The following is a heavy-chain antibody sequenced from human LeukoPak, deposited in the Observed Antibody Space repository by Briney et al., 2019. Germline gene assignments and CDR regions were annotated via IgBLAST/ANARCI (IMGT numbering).Heavy chain of an antibody. D-gene: IGHD3-10*01. V-gene: IGHV3-30*19. Sequence: GGSLRLSCAASGFTFSAFGMHWVRQAPGKGLEWVTFIPYDGSDKYYADSVKGRFTISRDNSKNTLYLQMNSLRAEDTAVYYCASATSSNYGSGNTFDYWGQGTLVTVSS. CDR2: IPYDGSDK. CDR1: GFTFSAFG. J-gene: IGHJ4*02. CDR3: ASATSSNYGSGNTFDY.